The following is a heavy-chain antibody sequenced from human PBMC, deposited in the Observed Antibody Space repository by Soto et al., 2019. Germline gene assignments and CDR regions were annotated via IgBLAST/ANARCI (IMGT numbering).Heavy chain of an antibody. CDR3: ARTPQIAAFDY. CDR1: GGSISSYY. V-gene: IGHV4-59*08. Sequence: PSETLSLTCTVSGGSISSYYWSWIRQPPGKGLEWIGYIYYSGSTNYNPSLKSRVTISVDTSKNQFSLKLSSVTAADTAVYYCARTPQIAAFDYWGQGTLVTVAS. CDR2: IYYSGST. D-gene: IGHD6-13*01. J-gene: IGHJ4*02.